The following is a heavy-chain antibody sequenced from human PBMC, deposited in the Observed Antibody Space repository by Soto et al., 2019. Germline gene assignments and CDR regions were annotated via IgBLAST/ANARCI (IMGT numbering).Heavy chain of an antibody. CDR1: RYTFTTYA. V-gene: IGHV1-3*01. J-gene: IGHJ5*02. D-gene: IGHD7-27*01. CDR3: ASENDGFTNGASDL. Sequence: ASVKVSCKASRYTFTTYAIHWVRQAPGQGLEWMGWINAGNGDTKYSQKLQGRVTMTRDTSTSTAYMQLSGLRSEDTAVYYCASENDGFTNGASDLWGQGTMVTVSS. CDR2: INAGNGDT.